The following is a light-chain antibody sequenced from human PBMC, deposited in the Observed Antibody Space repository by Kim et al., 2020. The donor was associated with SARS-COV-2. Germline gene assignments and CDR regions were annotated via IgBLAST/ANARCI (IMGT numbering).Light chain of an antibody. J-gene: IGKJ2*01. V-gene: IGKV1-5*03. CDR2: LAS. CDR3: QHYSRFPYT. Sequence: DIQMTQSPSTLSASVGDRVTITCRASENIGTWLAWYQQKSGRAPSLLIYLASTLESGVPSRFSGTGSGTEFSLSITSLQPDDFATYYCQHYSRFPYTFGQGTKLEI. CDR1: ENIGTW.